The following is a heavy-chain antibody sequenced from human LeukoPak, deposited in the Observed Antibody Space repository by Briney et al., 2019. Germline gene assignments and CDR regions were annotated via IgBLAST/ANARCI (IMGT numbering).Heavy chain of an antibody. Sequence: SQTLSLTCAVSNGSISSGGYSWSWIRQPPGKDLEWIGYIYYSGSTYYNPSLKSRVTISVDTSKNQFSLKLSSVTAADTAVYYCARGNIAALFGGGYYYYYMDVWGKGTTVTVSS. CDR1: NGSISSGGYS. CDR3: ARGNIAALFGGGYYYYYMDV. J-gene: IGHJ6*03. CDR2: IYYSGST. V-gene: IGHV4-30-2*01. D-gene: IGHD6-6*01.